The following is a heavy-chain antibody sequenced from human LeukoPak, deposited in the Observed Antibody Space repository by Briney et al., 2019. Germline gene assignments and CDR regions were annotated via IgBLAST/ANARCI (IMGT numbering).Heavy chain of an antibody. D-gene: IGHD4-11*01. V-gene: IGHV1-69*05. Sequence: SVKVSCKASGGTFSSYAISWVRQAPGQGLEWMGGINPIYHIPTYAQIFQGRVTITKDESTSTASMDLSSLTSEDTAVYYCARGRTTGEFDYWGQGTLVTVSS. CDR3: ARGRTTGEFDY. J-gene: IGHJ4*02. CDR1: GGTFSSYA. CDR2: INPIYHIP.